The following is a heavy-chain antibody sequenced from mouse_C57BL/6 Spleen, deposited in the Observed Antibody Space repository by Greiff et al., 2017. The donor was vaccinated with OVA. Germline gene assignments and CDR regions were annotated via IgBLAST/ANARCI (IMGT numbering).Heavy chain of an antibody. Sequence: VQLQQSGAELAKPGASVKLSCKASGYTFTSYWMHWVKQRPGQGLEWIGYINPSSGYTKYNQKFKDKATWTADKSSSTSYMQMSSLTYEDSAVYYCAREGVTTGFDYWGQGTTLTVSS. J-gene: IGHJ2*01. CDR2: INPSSGYT. D-gene: IGHD1-1*01. CDR1: GYTFTSYW. CDR3: AREGVTTGFDY. V-gene: IGHV1-7*01.